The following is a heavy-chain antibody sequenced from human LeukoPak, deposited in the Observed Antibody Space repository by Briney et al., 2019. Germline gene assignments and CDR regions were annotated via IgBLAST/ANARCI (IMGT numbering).Heavy chain of an antibody. J-gene: IGHJ3*02. Sequence: GASVKVSCKASGGTFSSYAISWVRQAPGQGVEWMGGIIPIFGTANYAQKFQGRVTITADESTSTAYMELSSLRSEDTAVYYCASTTMIVVVITPMGIDDAFDIWGQGTMVTVSS. CDR3: ASTTMIVVVITPMGIDDAFDI. V-gene: IGHV1-69*13. CDR2: IIPIFGTA. CDR1: GGTFSSYA. D-gene: IGHD3-22*01.